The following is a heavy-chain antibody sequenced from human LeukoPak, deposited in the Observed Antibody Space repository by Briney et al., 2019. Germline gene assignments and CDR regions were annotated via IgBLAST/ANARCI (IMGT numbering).Heavy chain of an antibody. J-gene: IGHJ5*02. CDR3: ARVTAYSSFDP. V-gene: IGHV4-34*01. Sequence: SETLSITCAVYGGSFSGYYWSWIRQPPGKGLEWIGEINHSGSTNYNPSLKSRVTISVDTSKNQFSLKLSSVTAADTAVYYCARVTAYSSFDPWGQGTLVTVSS. CDR2: INHSGST. CDR1: GGSFSGYY. D-gene: IGHD6-13*01.